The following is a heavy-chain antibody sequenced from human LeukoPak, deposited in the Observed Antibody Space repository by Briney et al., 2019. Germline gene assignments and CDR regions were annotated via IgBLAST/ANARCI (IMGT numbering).Heavy chain of an antibody. V-gene: IGHV4-34*01. Sequence: SETLSLTCAVYGGSFSGYCWSWIRQPPGKGLEWIGEINHSGSTNYNPSLKSRVTISVDTSKNQFSLKLSSVTAADTAVYYCARRLTRITMVRGVGWFDPWGQGTLVTVSS. J-gene: IGHJ5*02. D-gene: IGHD3-10*01. CDR3: ARRLTRITMVRGVGWFDP. CDR2: INHSGST. CDR1: GGSFSGYC.